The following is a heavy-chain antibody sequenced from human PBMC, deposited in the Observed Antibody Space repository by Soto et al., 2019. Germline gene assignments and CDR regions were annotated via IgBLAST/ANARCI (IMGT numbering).Heavy chain of an antibody. CDR3: AKDANGDTAMPTAGDAFDI. CDR1: GFTFSSYA. CDR2: ISGSGGST. D-gene: IGHD5-18*01. J-gene: IGHJ3*02. Sequence: GGSLRLSCAASGFTFSSYAMSWVRQAPGKGLEWVSAISGSGGSTYYADSVKGRFTISRDNSKNTLYLQMNSLRAEDTAVYYCAKDANGDTAMPTAGDAFDIWGQGTMVTVSS. V-gene: IGHV3-23*01.